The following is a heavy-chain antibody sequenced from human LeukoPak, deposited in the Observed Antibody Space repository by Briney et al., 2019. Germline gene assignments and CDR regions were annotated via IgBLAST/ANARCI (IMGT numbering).Heavy chain of an antibody. D-gene: IGHD6-19*01. Sequence: PSETLSLTCTVSGGSISTYYWSWIRQPPGRGLEWIGYIYYSGSTSYNPSLKSRVTISVDTSKNQFSLRLSSVTAADTAVYYCAREGRVAGKAFDIWGQGTMVTVSS. CDR2: IYYSGST. J-gene: IGHJ3*02. CDR3: AREGRVAGKAFDI. CDR1: GGSISTYY. V-gene: IGHV4-59*12.